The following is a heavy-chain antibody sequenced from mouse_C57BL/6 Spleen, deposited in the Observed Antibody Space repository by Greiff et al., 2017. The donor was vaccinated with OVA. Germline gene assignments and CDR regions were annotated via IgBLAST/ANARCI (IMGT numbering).Heavy chain of an antibody. CDR3: ARSGVVARGFAY. CDR1: GYTFTSYW. J-gene: IGHJ3*01. Sequence: QVHVKQPGAELVRPGTSVKLSCKASGYTFTSYWMHWVKQRPGQGLEWIGVIDPSDSYTNYNQKFKGKATLTVDTSSSTAYMQLSSLTSEDSAVYYCARSGVVARGFAYWGQGTLVTVSA. CDR2: IDPSDSYT. D-gene: IGHD1-1*01. V-gene: IGHV1-59*01.